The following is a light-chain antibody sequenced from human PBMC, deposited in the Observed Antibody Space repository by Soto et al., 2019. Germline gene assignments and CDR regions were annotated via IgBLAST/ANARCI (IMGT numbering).Light chain of an antibody. J-gene: IGLJ1*01. CDR1: SDIGNYNL. Sequence: QSAVTQPASVSGSPGQSVTISCSGSDIGNYNLVSWYQHLPGRAPKLLIFEVTMRPSGISDRFSGSKSASTASLTISGLQAEDEGDYYCASYAGSRIYVFGSGTKVTVL. CDR2: EVT. V-gene: IGLV2-23*02. CDR3: ASYAGSRIYV.